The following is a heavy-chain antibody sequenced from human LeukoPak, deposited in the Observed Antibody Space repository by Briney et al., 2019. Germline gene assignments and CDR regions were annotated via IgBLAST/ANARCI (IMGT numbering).Heavy chain of an antibody. Sequence: SVKVSCKASGGTFSSYAISWVRQAPGQGLEWMEGIIPILGIANYAQKFQARVTITADKSTSTAYMDLSSLRSEDTAVYYCARGGYYGSGSYLLGMDVWGQGTTVTVSS. D-gene: IGHD3-10*01. J-gene: IGHJ6*02. CDR1: GGTFSSYA. V-gene: IGHV1-69*10. CDR3: ARGGYYGSGSYLLGMDV. CDR2: IIPILGIA.